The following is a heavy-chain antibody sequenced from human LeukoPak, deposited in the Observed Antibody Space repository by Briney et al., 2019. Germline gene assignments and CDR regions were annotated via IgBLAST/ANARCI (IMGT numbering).Heavy chain of an antibody. Sequence: SEALSLTCTVSGGSISSYFWSWIRQPPGMGLEWIGYVYYSGSPNYNPSLKSRVTISVDTSKNQFSLRLRSVTAADTAVYYCARVFDDYYDSSADPPLWFDPWGQGTLVTVSS. CDR3: ARVFDDYYDSSADPPLWFDP. V-gene: IGHV4-59*01. D-gene: IGHD3-22*01. CDR2: VYYSGSP. CDR1: GGSISSYF. J-gene: IGHJ5*02.